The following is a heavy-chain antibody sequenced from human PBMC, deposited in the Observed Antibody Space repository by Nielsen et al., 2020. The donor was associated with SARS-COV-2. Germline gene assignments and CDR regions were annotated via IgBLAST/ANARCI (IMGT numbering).Heavy chain of an antibody. CDR3: ARDIPAAIFDY. D-gene: IGHD2-2*02. J-gene: IGHJ4*02. CDR2: IYSGGST. V-gene: IGHV3-53*05. Sequence: GESLKISCAASGFTVSSNYMSWVRQAPGKGLEWVSVIYSGGSTYYADSVKGRFTISRDNSKNTLYLQMNSLRAEDTAVYYCARDIPAAIFDYWGQGTLVTVSS. CDR1: GFTVSSNY.